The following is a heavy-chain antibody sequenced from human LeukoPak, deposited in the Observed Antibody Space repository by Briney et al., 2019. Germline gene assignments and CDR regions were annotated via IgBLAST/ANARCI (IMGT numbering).Heavy chain of an antibody. V-gene: IGHV1-69*06. Sequence: SLKVSCKASGGTFSSYAISWVRQAPGQGLEWMGGIIPIFGTANYAQKFQGRVTITADKSTSTAYMELSSLRSEDTAVYYCARGVDCSSTSCYDDYYYYYMDVWGKGTTVTVSS. CDR3: ARGVDCSSTSCYDDYYYYYMDV. J-gene: IGHJ6*03. CDR2: IIPIFGTA. CDR1: GGTFSSYA. D-gene: IGHD2-2*01.